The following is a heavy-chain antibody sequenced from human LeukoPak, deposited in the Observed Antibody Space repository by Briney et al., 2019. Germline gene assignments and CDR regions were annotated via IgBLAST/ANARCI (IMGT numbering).Heavy chain of an antibody. CDR1: GFTFSGYS. V-gene: IGHV3-21*01. CDR3: ARDRNSGYSGYAFDC. D-gene: IGHD5-12*01. CDR2: ISTSSSYI. J-gene: IGHJ4*02. Sequence: GGSLRLSCAASGFTFSGYSMNWVRQAPGKGLEWVSSISTSSSYIYYADSVKGRFTISRDNAKNSLYLQMNSLRAEDTAVYYCARDRNSGYSGYAFDCWGQGTLVTVSS.